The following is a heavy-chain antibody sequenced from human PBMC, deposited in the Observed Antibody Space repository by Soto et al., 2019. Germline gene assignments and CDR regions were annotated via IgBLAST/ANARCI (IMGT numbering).Heavy chain of an antibody. J-gene: IGHJ4*02. Sequence: PGGSLRLGCTASGFTFSGDAMHWVRQAPGKGRGWVAVISYDGSNKYYADSVKGRFTISRDNSKNTLYLQMNSPRAEDTAVYYCARSKGDGYNLDYGGQGALVTISS. CDR2: ISYDGSNK. CDR3: ARSKGDGYNLDY. CDR1: GFTFSGDA. V-gene: IGHV3-30-3*01. D-gene: IGHD5-12*01.